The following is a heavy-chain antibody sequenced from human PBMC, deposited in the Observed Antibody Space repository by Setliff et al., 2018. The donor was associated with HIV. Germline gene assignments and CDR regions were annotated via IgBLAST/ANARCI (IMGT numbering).Heavy chain of an antibody. Sequence: SETLSITCTVSGGSISSSHYYWGWIRQSPGKGLEWIGFIHHSGSTNYNPSLESRVTISLDTANNHFSLNLRSVTAADTAVYYCSRQQLDGFRYKYYYMDVWGKGTTVTVS. CDR3: SRQQLDGFRYKYYYMDV. J-gene: IGHJ6*03. D-gene: IGHD6-13*01. V-gene: IGHV4-61*03. CDR1: GGSISSSHYY. CDR2: IHHSGST.